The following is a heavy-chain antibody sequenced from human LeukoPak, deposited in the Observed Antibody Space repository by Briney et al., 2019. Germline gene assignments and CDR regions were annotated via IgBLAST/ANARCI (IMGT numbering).Heavy chain of an antibody. CDR2: TYTSGDT. D-gene: IGHD2-15*01. CDR3: TIGGPSGSLAH. Sequence: SETLSLTCTVSRASISDNYWSWSRQPAGKALEWIGRTYTSGDTNYNPSLKSRARVSVDTSKNQFYLSLTYVTAADTAVYYCTIGGPSGSLAHWGPGTLVTVSS. V-gene: IGHV4-4*07. J-gene: IGHJ4*02. CDR1: RASISDNY.